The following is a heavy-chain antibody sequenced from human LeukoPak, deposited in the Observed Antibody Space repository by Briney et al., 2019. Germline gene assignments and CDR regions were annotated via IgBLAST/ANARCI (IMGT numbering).Heavy chain of an antibody. CDR2: ISGSGGST. CDR1: GFTFSNFG. D-gene: IGHD2-15*01. Sequence: GGSLRLSCAASGFTFSNFGMSWVRQAPGKGLEWVSAISGSGGSTYYADSVKGRFTISRDNSKNTLSLHLNSLRSEDTAVYYCARYEYFDLWGQGTLVIVSS. J-gene: IGHJ4*02. V-gene: IGHV3-23*01. CDR3: ARYEYFDL.